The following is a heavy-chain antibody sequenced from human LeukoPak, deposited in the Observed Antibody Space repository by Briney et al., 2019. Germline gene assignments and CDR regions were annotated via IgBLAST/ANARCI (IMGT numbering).Heavy chain of an antibody. CDR3: AVLSSGWYGVDY. V-gene: IGHV4-39*07. J-gene: IGHJ4*02. D-gene: IGHD6-19*01. Sequence: PSETLSLTCTLSGGSISSSSYYWGWIRQPPGKGLEWIGSIYYSGSTYYNPSLKSRVTISVDTSKNQFSLKLSSVTAADTAVYYCAVLSSGWYGVDYWGQGTLVTVSS. CDR2: IYYSGST. CDR1: GGSISSSSYY.